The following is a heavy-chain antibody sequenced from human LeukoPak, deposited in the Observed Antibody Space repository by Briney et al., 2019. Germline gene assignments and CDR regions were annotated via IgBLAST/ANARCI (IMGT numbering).Heavy chain of an antibody. J-gene: IGHJ4*01. CDR3: AMYYDPVGYLARG. CDR1: GITFSTYA. Sequence: GGSLRLSCAASGITFSTYAMTWVRQAPGKVLEWVSAVSASGGARGGTTYYADSVKGRFTVSRDDSKNTLYLQMNSLRAEDTAVYYCAMYYDPVGYLARGWGQGTLVTVSS. CDR2: VSASGGARGGTT. V-gene: IGHV3-23*01. D-gene: IGHD3-22*01.